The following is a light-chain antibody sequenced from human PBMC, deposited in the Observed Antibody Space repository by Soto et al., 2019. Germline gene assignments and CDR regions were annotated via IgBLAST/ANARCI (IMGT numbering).Light chain of an antibody. CDR2: GAS. CDR1: QTVSSAY. Sequence: DTVLTHSPGTLSLSPGERATLSFSSSQTVSSAYLAWFQQKPGQAPRLLIYGASSRATGIPDRFSGAGSGTEFTLTISRVAPEDYAVYYCQQYNTSPWTFGQGTKVDIK. V-gene: IGKV3-20*01. CDR3: QQYNTSPWT. J-gene: IGKJ1*01.